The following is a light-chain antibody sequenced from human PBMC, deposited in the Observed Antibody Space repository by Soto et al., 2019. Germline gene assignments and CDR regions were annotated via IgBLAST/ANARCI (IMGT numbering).Light chain of an antibody. Sequence: QSVLTQPASVSGSLGQWVTLSCPAPISDVSWYQHLPGKAPKLIISEITHRASGVSTRFSGSKSGNTASLTISGLQADDEADYYCSSYAPSDTLVVFGGGTKLTVL. CDR2: EIT. CDR1: ISD. J-gene: IGLJ2*01. V-gene: IGLV2-14*01. CDR3: SSYAPSDTLVV.